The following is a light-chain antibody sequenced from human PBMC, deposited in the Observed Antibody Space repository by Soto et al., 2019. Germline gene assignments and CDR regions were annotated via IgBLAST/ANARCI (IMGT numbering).Light chain of an antibody. CDR3: GTWDSSLSLYGV. Sequence: QSVLTQPPSVSAAPGQKVTISCSGSSSNIGNNYVSWYQQLPGTAPKLLIYENNKRPSGIPDRFSGSKSGTSATLGITGLQTGDEADYYCGTWDSSLSLYGVFGGGTKLTVL. CDR2: ENN. J-gene: IGLJ3*02. CDR1: SSNIGNNY. V-gene: IGLV1-51*02.